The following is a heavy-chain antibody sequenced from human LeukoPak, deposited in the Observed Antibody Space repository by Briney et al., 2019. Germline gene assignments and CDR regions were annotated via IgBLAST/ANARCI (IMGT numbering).Heavy chain of an antibody. D-gene: IGHD3-10*01. J-gene: IGHJ4*02. Sequence: SVKVSCKASGYTFTSYGISWVRQAPGQGLEWMGWISAYNGNTNYAQKLQGRVTMTTDTSTSTAYMELRSLRSDDTAVYYCARARPYYYGSGSYSKDYWGQGTLVTVSS. CDR3: ARARPYYYGSGSYSKDY. V-gene: IGHV1-18*04. CDR1: GYTFTSYG. CDR2: ISAYNGNT.